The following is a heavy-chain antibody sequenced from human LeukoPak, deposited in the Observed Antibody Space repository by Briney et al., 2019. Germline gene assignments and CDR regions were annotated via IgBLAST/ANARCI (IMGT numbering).Heavy chain of an antibody. J-gene: IGHJ4*02. CDR1: GFTFSTYT. CDR3: ARDFDYGDYIDF. V-gene: IGHV3-48*04. CDR2: ISSGGLTT. D-gene: IGHD4/OR15-4a*01. Sequence: RGSLRLSCVASGFTFSTYTINWVRQAPGQGLEWLSYISSGGLTTFYADSVKGRFTISRDNTKNAIYLDMTNLRAEDTAVYYCARDFDYGDYIDFWGQGTLVAVSS.